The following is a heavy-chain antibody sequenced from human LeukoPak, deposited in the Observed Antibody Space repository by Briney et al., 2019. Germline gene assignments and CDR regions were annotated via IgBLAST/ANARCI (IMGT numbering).Heavy chain of an antibody. CDR1: GYTFTSYG. J-gene: IGHJ4*02. CDR3: ARLDCGGDCYSSYFDY. V-gene: IGHV1-18*01. Sequence: ASVKVSCKASGYTFTSYGISWVRQAPGQGLEWMGWISAYNGNTNYAQKLQGRVIMTTDTSTSTAYMELRSLRSDDTAVYYCARLDCGGDCYSSYFDYWGQGTLVAVSS. D-gene: IGHD2-21*02. CDR2: ISAYNGNT.